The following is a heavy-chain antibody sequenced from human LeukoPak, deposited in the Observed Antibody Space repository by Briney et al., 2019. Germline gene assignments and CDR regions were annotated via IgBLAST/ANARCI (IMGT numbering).Heavy chain of an antibody. CDR3: ARDRDWLLYDH. Sequence: GSLRLSCVASGFTFSSYSMHWVRQAPGKGLVWVSHIHPDGSVTTYADSVKGRFTISRDNTKNTLYLQMISLRVEDTAVYFCARDRDWLLYDHWGQGALVTVSS. CDR1: GFTFSSYS. D-gene: IGHD3/OR15-3a*01. J-gene: IGHJ4*02. V-gene: IGHV3-74*03. CDR2: IHPDGSVT.